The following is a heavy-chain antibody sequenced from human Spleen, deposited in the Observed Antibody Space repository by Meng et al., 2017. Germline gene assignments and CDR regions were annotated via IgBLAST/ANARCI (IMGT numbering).Heavy chain of an antibody. CDR2: IYYSGST. Sequence: QLQLQESGSGLVKPSETLSLTCTVSGGSISSYYWSWIRQPPGKGLEWIGYIYYSGSTNYNPSLKSRVTTSVDTSKNQFSLNLSSVTAADTAVYYCARGGWSLDYWGQGTLVTVSS. CDR1: GGSISSYY. V-gene: IGHV4-59*08. CDR3: ARGGWSLDY. D-gene: IGHD2-15*01. J-gene: IGHJ4*02.